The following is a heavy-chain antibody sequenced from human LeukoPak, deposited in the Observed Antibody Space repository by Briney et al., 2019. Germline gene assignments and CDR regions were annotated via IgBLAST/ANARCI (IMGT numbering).Heavy chain of an antibody. CDR2: IYYSGGT. J-gene: IGHJ4*02. Sequence: SETLSLTCTVSGGSISSSSYYWGWIRQPPGKGLEWIGSIYYSGGTYDNPSLKSGVTISVNTSKNQFSLKLSSVTAADTAVYYCARKGDIWSGYYQTTFDYWGQGTLVTVSS. D-gene: IGHD3-3*01. V-gene: IGHV4-39*01. CDR1: GGSISSSSYY. CDR3: ARKGDIWSGYYQTTFDY.